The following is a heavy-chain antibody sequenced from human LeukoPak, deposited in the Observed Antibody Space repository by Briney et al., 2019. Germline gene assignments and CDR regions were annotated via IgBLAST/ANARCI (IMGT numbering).Heavy chain of an antibody. J-gene: IGHJ3*02. Sequence: SETLSLTCTVSGGSISSGGYYWSWIRQHPGKGLEWIAYIYYTGSTYYNPSLKSRLTISVDRSKNQFSLRLSSMTAADTAVYYCARVPSVIDAFDIWGQGAMVTDSS. CDR3: ARVPSVIDAFDI. CDR2: IYYTGST. CDR1: GGSISSGGYY. D-gene: IGHD2-21*01. V-gene: IGHV4-31*03.